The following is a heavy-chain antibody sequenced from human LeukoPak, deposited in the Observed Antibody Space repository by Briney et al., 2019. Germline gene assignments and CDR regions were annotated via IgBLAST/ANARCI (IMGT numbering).Heavy chain of an antibody. CDR2: ISSSGYTI. D-gene: IGHD1-26*01. Sequence: PAVSLRLSCAASGFTFSDFYISWFPQAPGKGREWVSYISSSGYTICYADSVKGRFTVSRDNAKNSLYLQMNSLRAEDTAVYYCAREIRGATPYYFDYWGQGTLVTVSS. CDR1: GFTFSDFY. V-gene: IGHV3-11*04. CDR3: AREIRGATPYYFDY. J-gene: IGHJ4*02.